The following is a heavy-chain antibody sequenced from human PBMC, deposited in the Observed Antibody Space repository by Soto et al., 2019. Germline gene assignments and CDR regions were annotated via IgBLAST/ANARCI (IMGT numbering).Heavy chain of an antibody. Sequence: ASVKVSCKASEYTFTNYALHWVRQAPGQRLEWMGWINAGNGNTKYSQKFQGRVTITRDTSASTAYMELSSLRSEDTAVYYCARSIVVVTAADYWGQGTLVTVSS. J-gene: IGHJ4*02. CDR2: INAGNGNT. V-gene: IGHV1-3*01. CDR1: EYTFTNYA. D-gene: IGHD2-21*02. CDR3: ARSIVVVTAADY.